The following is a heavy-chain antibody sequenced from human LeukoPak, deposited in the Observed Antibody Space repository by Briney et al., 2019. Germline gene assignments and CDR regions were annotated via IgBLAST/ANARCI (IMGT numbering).Heavy chain of an antibody. J-gene: IGHJ3*02. CDR2: IKQDGSEK. CDR3: ARDHIRHDGDPMGAFDI. CDR1: GFTFSSYW. V-gene: IGHV3-7*01. D-gene: IGHD2-21*01. Sequence: PGGSLRLSCAASGFTFSSYWMSWVRQAPGKGLEWVANIKQDGSEKYYVDSVKGRFTIPRDNAKNSLYLQMNSLRAEDTAVYYCARDHIRHDGDPMGAFDIWGQGTMVTVSS.